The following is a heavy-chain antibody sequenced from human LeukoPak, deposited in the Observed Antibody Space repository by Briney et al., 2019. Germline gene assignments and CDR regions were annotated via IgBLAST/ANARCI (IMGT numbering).Heavy chain of an antibody. J-gene: IGHJ4*02. CDR3: ARGRYFDWLLSYYFDY. Sequence: SETLSLTCAVNGGAFSGYYWSWIRQPPGKGLEWIGEINHSGSTNYNPSLKSRVTISVDTSRNQFSLKLSSVTAAGTAVYYCARGRYFDWLLSYYFDYWGQGTLVTVSS. CDR1: GGAFSGYY. CDR2: INHSGST. D-gene: IGHD3-9*01. V-gene: IGHV4-34*01.